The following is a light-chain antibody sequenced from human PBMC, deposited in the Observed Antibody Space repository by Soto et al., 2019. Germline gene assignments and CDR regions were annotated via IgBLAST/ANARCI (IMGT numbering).Light chain of an antibody. Sequence: QSALTQPRSVSGSPGQSVTISCTGTSSAVGGYNYVSWYQHHPGKAPKLIIYDVRKRPSGVPDRFSGSKSGNTASLNISGLQAEDESDYYCCSYADTVRLFGGGTKVTVL. V-gene: IGLV2-11*01. CDR3: CSYADTVRL. CDR2: DVR. CDR1: SSAVGGYNY. J-gene: IGLJ2*01.